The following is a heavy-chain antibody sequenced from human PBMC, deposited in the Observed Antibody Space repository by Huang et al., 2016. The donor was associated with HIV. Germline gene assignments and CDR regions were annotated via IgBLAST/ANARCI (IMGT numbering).Heavy chain of an antibody. D-gene: IGHD2-21*02. CDR3: ATHSGGDSYAPYY. V-gene: IGHV1-24*01. Sequence: QVQLVQSGAEVRKPGASVKVSCKASGYILTELAMHWVRQSPGKGLEWEGVYDPEDGETMDAEKLQGIGTMTEDTSTDTAYLELSGLTSDDAAVYYCATHSGGDSYAPYYWGQGTLVTVSS. CDR1: GYILTELA. CDR2: YDPEDGET. J-gene: IGHJ4*02.